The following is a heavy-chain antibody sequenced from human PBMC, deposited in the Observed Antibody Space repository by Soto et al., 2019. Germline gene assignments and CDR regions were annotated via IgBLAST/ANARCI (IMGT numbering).Heavy chain of an antibody. V-gene: IGHV5-51*01. J-gene: IGHJ4*02. D-gene: IGHD2-15*01. CDR2: IYPGDSDT. CDR3: VCRPGYCSGGSCYESPQYIDY. CDR1: GSSLTSYW. Sequence: PGESLKISCKSSGSSLTSYWNGWVRQMTLKLLRWMGIIYPGDSDTRYSPSFQGQVTISADKSISTAYLQWSSLKASDTAMYYCVCRPGYCSGGSCYESPQYIDYWVQGTLVTSPQ.